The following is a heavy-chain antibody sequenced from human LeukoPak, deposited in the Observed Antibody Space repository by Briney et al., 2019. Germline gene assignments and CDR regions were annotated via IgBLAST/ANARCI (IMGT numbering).Heavy chain of an antibody. CDR1: GFTFSSYA. CDR2: VSSDGSNQ. V-gene: IGHV3-30*04. J-gene: IGHJ3*02. CDR3: ARAHAFDI. Sequence: PGGSLRLSCAASGFTFSSYAMSWVRQAPGKGLEWVALVSSDGSNQYYADSVKGRFTVSRDNSANTLSLQMNSLRPEDTATYYCARAHAFDIWGQGTMVIVSS.